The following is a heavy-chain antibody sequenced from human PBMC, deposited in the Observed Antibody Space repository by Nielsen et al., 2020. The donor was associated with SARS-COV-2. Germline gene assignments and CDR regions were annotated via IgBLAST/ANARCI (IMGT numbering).Heavy chain of an antibody. CDR3: AKDRSLVEGAIFYYFDY. Sequence: GGSLRLSCAASGFTFRSFGMHWVRQAPGKGLEWVAVTSYDGSNEYYADSVRGRFTISRDNSKNILFLQMDSLRVDDTAVYYCAKDRSLVEGAIFYYFDYWGQGILVTVSS. J-gene: IGHJ4*02. CDR2: TSYDGSNE. D-gene: IGHD2-2*02. V-gene: IGHV3-30*18. CDR1: GFTFRSFG.